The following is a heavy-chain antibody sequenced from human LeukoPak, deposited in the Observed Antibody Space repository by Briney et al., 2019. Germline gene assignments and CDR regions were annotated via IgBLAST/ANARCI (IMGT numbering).Heavy chain of an antibody. Sequence: GGSLRLSCAASGFTFSSYAMSWVRQAPGKGLEWVSAISGSGGSTYYADSVKGRFTISRDNSKNTLYPQMNSLRAEDTAVYYCAKDVYYDFWSGYYSAFDIWGQGTMVTVSS. CDR2: ISGSGGST. CDR1: GFTFSSYA. D-gene: IGHD3-3*01. CDR3: AKDVYYDFWSGYYSAFDI. J-gene: IGHJ3*02. V-gene: IGHV3-23*01.